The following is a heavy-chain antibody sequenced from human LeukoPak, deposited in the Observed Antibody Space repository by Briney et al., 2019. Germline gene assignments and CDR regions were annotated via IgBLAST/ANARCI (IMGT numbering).Heavy chain of an antibody. J-gene: IGHJ5*02. V-gene: IGHV4-61*02. CDR2: IYTSGST. CDR3: ARDKTLAYCGGDCYPET. CDR1: GDSISSGSYY. D-gene: IGHD2-21*01. Sequence: SETLSLTCTVSGDSISSGSYYWSWIRQPAGKGLEWIGRIYTSGSTDYNPSLKSRVTISVDTSKNQFSLKLSSVTAADSAVYYCARDKTLAYCGGDCYPETWGQGALVTVSS.